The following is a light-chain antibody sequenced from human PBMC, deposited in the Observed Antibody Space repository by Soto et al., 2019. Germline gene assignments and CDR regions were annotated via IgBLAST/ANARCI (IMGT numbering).Light chain of an antibody. V-gene: IGLV2-14*01. Sequence: QSALTQPASVSGSPGQSITISCTGSNSDVGAHDLVSWYQHHPGKAPRLMIYGVTKRPSGVSNRFSGSKSGNTASLTISGLQAEDEADYYCSSYTTSTTVEFGGGTKLTV. CDR2: GVT. CDR1: NSDVGAHDL. J-gene: IGLJ2*01. CDR3: SSYTTSTTVE.